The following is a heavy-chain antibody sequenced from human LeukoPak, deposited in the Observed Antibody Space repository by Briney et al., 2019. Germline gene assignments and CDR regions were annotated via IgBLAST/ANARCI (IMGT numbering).Heavy chain of an antibody. V-gene: IGHV3-30*18. CDR2: ISYDGSNK. CDR3: AKDGYCSSTSCPGAREHTE. CDR1: GFTFSSYG. J-gene: IGHJ4*02. Sequence: GGSPRLSCAASGFTFSSYGMHWVRQAPGKGLEWVAVISYDGSNKYYADSVKGRFTISRDNSKNTLYLQMNSLRAEDTAVYYCAKDGYCSSTSCPGAREHTEWGQGTLVTVSS. D-gene: IGHD2-2*03.